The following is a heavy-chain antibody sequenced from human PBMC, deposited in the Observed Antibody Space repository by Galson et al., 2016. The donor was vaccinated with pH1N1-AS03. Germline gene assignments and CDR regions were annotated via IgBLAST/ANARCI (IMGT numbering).Heavy chain of an antibody. J-gene: IGHJ5*02. Sequence: SLRLSCAGSGFTFRSYSMNWVHQAPGKGLEWLSFISSSSGTIHYADSVKGRFITSRDNAKNSVYLQMNSLRVADTAVYYCVRHNSIDYGSGNEGWFDPWGQGTLVTVSS. V-gene: IGHV3-48*04. CDR1: GFTFRSYS. D-gene: IGHD3-10*01. CDR3: VRHNSIDYGSGNEGWFDP. CDR2: ISSSSGTI.